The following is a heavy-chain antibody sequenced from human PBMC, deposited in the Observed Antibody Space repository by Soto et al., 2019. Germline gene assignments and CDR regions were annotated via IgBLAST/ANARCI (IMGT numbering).Heavy chain of an antibody. V-gene: IGHV5-51*01. CDR1: GYSFTSYW. D-gene: IGHD6-13*01. CDR3: ARTAAAGKYYYGMDV. CDR2: IYPGDSDT. Sequence: PGESLKISGKGSGYSFTSYWICWVRQMPGKGLESMGIIYPGDSDTRYSPSFQGQVTISADKSISTAYLQWSSLKASDTVMYYCARTAAAGKYYYGMDVWGQGTTVT. J-gene: IGHJ6*02.